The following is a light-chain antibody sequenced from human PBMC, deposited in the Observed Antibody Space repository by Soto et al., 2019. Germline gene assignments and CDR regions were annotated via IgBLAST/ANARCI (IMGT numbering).Light chain of an antibody. J-gene: IGKJ1*01. V-gene: IGKV1-5*03. CDR1: QSISIW. Sequence: DIHMTQSPSTLSAYVGDRVTITCRPSQSISIWLAWYQQKPGKAPNLLSYKTSSLESGVPSRFSGSGSGTEFTLTISSLQPDDFATEYCQHYNDYSWTFGQGTNVEIK. CDR2: KTS. CDR3: QHYNDYSWT.